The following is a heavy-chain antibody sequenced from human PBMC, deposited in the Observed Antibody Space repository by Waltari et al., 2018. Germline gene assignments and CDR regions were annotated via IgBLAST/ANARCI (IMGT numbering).Heavy chain of an antibody. V-gene: IGHV3-30-3*01. CDR2: ISYDGSNK. J-gene: IGHJ4*02. Sequence: QVQLVESGGGVVQPGRSLRLSCAASGFTFSSYAMHWVRQAPGKGLEWVAVISYDGSNKYYADPVKGRFTISRDNSKNTLYLQMNSLRAEDTAVYYCARDRFLEWFDYWGQGTLVTVSS. CDR3: ARDRFLEWFDY. D-gene: IGHD3-3*01. CDR1: GFTFSSYA.